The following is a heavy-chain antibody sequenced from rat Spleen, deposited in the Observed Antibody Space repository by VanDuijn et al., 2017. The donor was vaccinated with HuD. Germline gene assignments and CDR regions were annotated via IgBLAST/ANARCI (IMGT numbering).Heavy chain of an antibody. Sequence: EVQLVESGGGLVQPGRSLKLSCAASGFTFSDYGVAWVRQAPTKGLEWVATISYDGSSTYYRDSVKGRFTISRDNAKSTLYLQMNSLQTEDTATYYCVRANRESYAHFDYWGQGVVVTVSS. V-gene: IGHV5-29*01. CDR1: GFTFSDYG. J-gene: IGHJ2*01. CDR2: ISYDGSST. D-gene: IGHD1-12*01. CDR3: VRANRESYAHFDY.